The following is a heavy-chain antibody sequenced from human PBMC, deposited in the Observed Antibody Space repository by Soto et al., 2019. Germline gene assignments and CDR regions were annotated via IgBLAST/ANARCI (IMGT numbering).Heavy chain of an antibody. D-gene: IGHD6-6*01. J-gene: IGHJ6*02. Sequence: ASVKVSCKASGYTFTSYGISWVRQAPGQGLEWMGWISAYNGNTNYAQKLQGRVTMTTDTSTSTAYMELRSLRSDDTAVYYCARDRGIAARAYYYYGMDVWGQGTTVTSP. V-gene: IGHV1-18*01. CDR2: ISAYNGNT. CDR1: GYTFTSYG. CDR3: ARDRGIAARAYYYYGMDV.